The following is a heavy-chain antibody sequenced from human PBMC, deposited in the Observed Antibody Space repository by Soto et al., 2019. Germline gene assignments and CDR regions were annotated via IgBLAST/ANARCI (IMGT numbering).Heavy chain of an antibody. CDR1: GFTFSGSA. D-gene: IGHD6-13*01. Sequence: GGSLRLSCAASGFTFSGSAMHWVRQASGKGLEWVGRIRSKANSYATAYAASVKGRFTISRDDSKNTAYLQMNSLKTEDTAVYYCTRPRVSYSSSWSGYYFDYWGQGTLVTVSS. CDR2: IRSKANSYAT. J-gene: IGHJ4*02. CDR3: TRPRVSYSSSWSGYYFDY. V-gene: IGHV3-73*01.